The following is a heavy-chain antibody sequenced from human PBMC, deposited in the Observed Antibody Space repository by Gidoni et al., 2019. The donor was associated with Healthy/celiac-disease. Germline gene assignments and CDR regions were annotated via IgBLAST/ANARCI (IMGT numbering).Heavy chain of an antibody. V-gene: IGHV3-30*03. J-gene: IGHJ6*02. CDR1: GFTLSSYG. Sequence: QVQLVESGGGVVQPGRSLRLSCAASGFTLSSYGMHGVRQAPGKGLEWVAVISYDGSNKYYADSVKGRFTISRDNSKNTLYLQMNSLRAEDTAVYYCARVETVAGFYYYYYGMDVWGQGTTVTVSS. D-gene: IGHD6-19*01. CDR3: ARVETVAGFYYYYYGMDV. CDR2: ISYDGSNK.